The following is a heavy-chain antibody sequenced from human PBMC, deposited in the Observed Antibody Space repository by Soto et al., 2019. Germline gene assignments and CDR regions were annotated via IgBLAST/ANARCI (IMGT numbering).Heavy chain of an antibody. CDR3: AREDTAMVIIDY. CDR2: IYYSGST. J-gene: IGHJ4*02. D-gene: IGHD5-18*01. V-gene: IGHV4-31*03. CDR1: GGSICSGGYY. Sequence: QVQLQESGPGLVKPSQTLSLTCTVSGGSICSGGYYWSWIRQHPGQGLEWIGYIYYSGSTYYNPSLKSRVTIAVDTSKNQFSLKLSSVTAADTAVYYCAREDTAMVIIDYWGQGTLVTVSS.